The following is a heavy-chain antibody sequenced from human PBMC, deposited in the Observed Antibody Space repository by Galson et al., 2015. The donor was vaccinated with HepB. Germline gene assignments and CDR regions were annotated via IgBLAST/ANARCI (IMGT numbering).Heavy chain of an antibody. J-gene: IGHJ5*02. CDR2: VDPEDGET. CDR3: ATDRRYCSSTSCSYNWFDP. Sequence: VKVSCKVSGYTFTDYYMHWVQQAPGKGLEWMGLVDPEDGETIYAEKFQGRVTITADTSTDTAYLELSSLRSEDTAVYYCATDRRYCSSTSCSYNWFDPWGQGTLVTVSS. V-gene: IGHV1-69-2*01. CDR1: GYTFTDYY. D-gene: IGHD2-2*01.